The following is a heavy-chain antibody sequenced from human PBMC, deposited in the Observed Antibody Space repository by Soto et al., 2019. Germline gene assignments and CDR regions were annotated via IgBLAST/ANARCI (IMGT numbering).Heavy chain of an antibody. Sequence: SETLSLTCTVSGGSISSYYWSWIRQPPGKGLEWIGYIYYSGSINYNPSLKSRVTISVDTSKNEFSLNLRSVTAADTAVYYCARDPSSGSYYSHYTWFDLWGQGTLVTVSS. D-gene: IGHD3-10*01. CDR2: IYYSGSI. V-gene: IGHV4-59*01. CDR3: ARDPSSGSYYSHYTWFDL. J-gene: IGHJ5*02. CDR1: GGSISSYY.